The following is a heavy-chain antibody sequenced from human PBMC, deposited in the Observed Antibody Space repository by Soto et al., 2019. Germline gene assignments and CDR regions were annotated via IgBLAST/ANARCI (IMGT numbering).Heavy chain of an antibody. CDR1: GFTFSMYS. Sequence: DVKLVESGGGLVQPGDSLRLSCEVSGFTFSMYSMSWVRQSPGKGLEWVAKIPQDGVDGHYADSVKGRFTISRDNGKNSLSLQLNNPRAEDPAAYYWARDHQKLPAHDFFYGPDVGARGPTATVPS. J-gene: IGHJ6*02. CDR3: ARDHQKLPAHDFFYGPDV. V-gene: IGHV3-7*03. D-gene: IGHD1-1*01. CDR2: IPQDGVDG.